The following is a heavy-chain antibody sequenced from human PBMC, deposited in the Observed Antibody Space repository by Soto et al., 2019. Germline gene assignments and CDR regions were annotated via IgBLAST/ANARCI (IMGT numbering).Heavy chain of an antibody. CDR3: ARGYGDYKNYYYYMDV. D-gene: IGHD4-17*01. CDR1: GYTFTSYD. CDR2: MNPNSGNT. V-gene: IGHV1-8*01. Sequence: QVPLVQSGAEVKKPGASVKVSCKASGYTFTSYDINWVRQATGQGLEWMGWMNPNSGNTGYAQKFQGRVTMTRNTSISTAYMELSSLRSEDTAVYYCARGYGDYKNYYYYMDVWGKGTTVTVSS. J-gene: IGHJ6*03.